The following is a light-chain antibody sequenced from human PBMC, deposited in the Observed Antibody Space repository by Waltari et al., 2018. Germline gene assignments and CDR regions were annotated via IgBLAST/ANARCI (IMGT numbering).Light chain of an antibody. CDR3: AAWDDSLSAYV. Sequence: QSVLTQPPSASGTTGQEVTISCSGTSSSGGSNFVFWYQQLPGAAPKLLIFRSDRRPSGVPDRISGSKSGTSASLVITGLRSEDEADYYCAAWDDSLSAYVFGTGTKVTVL. CDR1: SSSGGSNF. J-gene: IGLJ1*01. V-gene: IGLV1-47*01. CDR2: RSD.